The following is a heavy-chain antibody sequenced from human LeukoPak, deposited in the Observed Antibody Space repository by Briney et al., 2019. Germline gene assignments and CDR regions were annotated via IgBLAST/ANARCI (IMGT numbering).Heavy chain of an antibody. CDR1: AATFRTYA. CDR3: ARERETSGPSSLDP. D-gene: IGHD1-26*01. V-gene: IGHV1-69*01. CDR2: IIPVFATA. J-gene: IGHJ5*02. Sequence: SVLVSSKASAATFRTYAISWLPQAPGPGIPWMGGIIPVFATAHYAQKIQGGDTITAPASPGTAYMQLSSLRSDDTAVYWCARERETSGPSSLDPWGQGTLVTVSS.